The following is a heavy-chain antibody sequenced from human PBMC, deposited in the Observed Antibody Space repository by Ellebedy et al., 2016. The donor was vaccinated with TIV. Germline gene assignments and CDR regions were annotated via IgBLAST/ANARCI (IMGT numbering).Heavy chain of an antibody. CDR1: GGSFRGYY. CDR3: ARDMGLLWFGELLAIFDY. CDR2: IYYSGST. J-gene: IGHJ4*02. V-gene: IGHV4-34*01. D-gene: IGHD3-10*01. Sequence: SQTLSLTXAVYGGSFRGYYWSWIRQPPGKGLEWIGSIYYSGSTYYNPSLKSRVTISVDTSKNQFSLKLSSVTAADTAVYYCARDMGLLWFGELLAIFDYWGQGTLVTVSS.